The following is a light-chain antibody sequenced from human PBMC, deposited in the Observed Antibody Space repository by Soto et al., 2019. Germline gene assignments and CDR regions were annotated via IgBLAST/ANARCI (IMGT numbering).Light chain of an antibody. CDR3: QQRSNWPPLT. Sequence: IVMTQSPATLSVSPGERATLSCRASQSVSSYLAWYQQKPGQAPRLLIYDASNRATGIPARFSGSGSGTDFTLTISSLEPEDFAVYYCQQRSNWPPLTFGG. CDR1: QSVSSY. J-gene: IGKJ4*01. CDR2: DAS. V-gene: IGKV3-11*01.